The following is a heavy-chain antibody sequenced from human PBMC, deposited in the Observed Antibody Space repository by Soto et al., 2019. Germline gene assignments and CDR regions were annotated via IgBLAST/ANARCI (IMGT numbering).Heavy chain of an antibody. CDR1: GFMFRSYA. CDR2: ISGSGDSA. J-gene: IGHJ6*03. D-gene: IGHD6-25*01. Sequence: PGGSLRLSCEASGFMFRSYAVSWVRQAPGKGLEWVSGISGSGDSAYHADSVKGRFTISRDDSKNTLYLQMNSLTVEDTAVYYCAKAYSSESDYYYNMDVWGKGTTVTVSS. V-gene: IGHV3-23*01. CDR3: AKAYSSESDYYYNMDV.